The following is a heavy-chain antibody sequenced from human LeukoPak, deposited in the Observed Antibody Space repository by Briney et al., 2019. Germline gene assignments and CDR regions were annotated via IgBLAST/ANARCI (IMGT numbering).Heavy chain of an antibody. D-gene: IGHD3-10*01. CDR1: GGSISSYH. J-gene: IGHJ4*02. Sequence: SETLSLTCTVSGGSISSYHWSWIRQPPGKGLEWIGYIYYSGSTNYNPSLKSRVTISVDTSKNQFSLKLSSVTAADTAVYYCARIGLLWFGESPYYFDYWGQGTLVTVSS. CDR2: IYYSGST. CDR3: ARIGLLWFGESPYYFDY. V-gene: IGHV4-59*08.